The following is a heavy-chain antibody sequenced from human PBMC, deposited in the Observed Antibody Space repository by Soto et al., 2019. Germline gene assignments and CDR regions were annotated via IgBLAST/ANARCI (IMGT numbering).Heavy chain of an antibody. CDR1: GRSFSGHY. CDR3: AKSRDGYNPLYS. J-gene: IGHJ4*02. D-gene: IGHD5-18*01. Sequence: PSETLSLTYAVYGRSFSGHYCSWIRQPPGKGLEWIGEINHSGSTNYNPSLRSRVTISVDTSKNQFSLKVFSVTAAYTSVYYCAKSRDGYNPLYSWGQGSLVTVS. V-gene: IGHV4-34*01. CDR2: INHSGST.